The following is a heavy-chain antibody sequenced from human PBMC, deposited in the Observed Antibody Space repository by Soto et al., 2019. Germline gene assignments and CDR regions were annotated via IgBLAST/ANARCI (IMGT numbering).Heavy chain of an antibody. V-gene: IGHV3-66*02. D-gene: IGHD5-12*01. CDR1: GFTFSSYW. Sequence: PGGSLRLSCVASGFTFSSYWMNWVRQAPGKGLEWVSVIYSGGRTDYADSVKGRFTISRDDSKNTLYLQMGSLRAEDMAVYYCARRGYSGYEIDYWGQGTLVTVSS. J-gene: IGHJ4*02. CDR2: IYSGGRT. CDR3: ARRGYSGYEIDY.